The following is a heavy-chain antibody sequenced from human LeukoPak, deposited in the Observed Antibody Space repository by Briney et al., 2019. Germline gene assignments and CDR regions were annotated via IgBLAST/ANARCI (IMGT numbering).Heavy chain of an antibody. J-gene: IGHJ4*02. Sequence: PSHTLSLTCAVSGGSISSGGYSWSWIRQPPGKGLEWIGVINHSGRTNYNPSLKSRVTRSVDTSKNQFSLKLSSVSAADTAVYYCARGAAAGLDYWGQGTLVTVSS. D-gene: IGHD6-13*01. CDR2: INHSGRT. CDR3: ARGAAAGLDY. V-gene: IGHV4-30-2*01. CDR1: GGSISSGGYS.